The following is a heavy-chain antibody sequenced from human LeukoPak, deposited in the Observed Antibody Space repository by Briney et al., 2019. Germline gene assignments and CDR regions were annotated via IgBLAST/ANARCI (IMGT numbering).Heavy chain of an antibody. CDR2: INPNSGGT. D-gene: IGHD3-22*01. J-gene: IGHJ4*02. CDR3: ARIKYDSSGYYGY. Sequence: ASVKVSCKASGYTFTGYYMHWVRQAPGQGLEWMGWINPNSGGTNYAQKFQGRVTMTRDTSISIAYMELSRLRSDDTAVYYCARIKYDSSGYYGYWGQGTLVTVSS. V-gene: IGHV1-2*02. CDR1: GYTFTGYY.